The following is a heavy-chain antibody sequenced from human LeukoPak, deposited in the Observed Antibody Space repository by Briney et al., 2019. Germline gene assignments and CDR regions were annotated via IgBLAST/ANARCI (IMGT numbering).Heavy chain of an antibody. CDR3: VGDERWPGIFDF. Sequence: GGSLRLSCAASGFTFSSYSMKWVSQAPGEGLEWVSHIGSSGSTMYYAESVKGRFTISRDNAKNSLYLQMNSLRDEDTAVYYCVGDERWPGIFDFWGQGTLGTVSS. CDR1: GFTFSSYS. V-gene: IGHV3-48*02. CDR2: IGSSGSTM. D-gene: IGHD5-24*01. J-gene: IGHJ4*02.